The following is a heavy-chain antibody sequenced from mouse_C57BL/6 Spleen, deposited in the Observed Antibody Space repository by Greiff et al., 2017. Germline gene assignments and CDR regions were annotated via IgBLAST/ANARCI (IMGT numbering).Heavy chain of an antibody. CDR2: IDPENGDT. V-gene: IGHV14-4*01. CDR3: TTMITTNYYAMDY. J-gene: IGHJ4*01. Sequence: EVQLQQSGAELVRPGASVKLSCTASGFNIKDDYMHWVKQRPEQGLEWIGWIDPENGDTEYASKFQGKATITADTSSNTAYLRLSSLTSEDTAVYYCTTMITTNYYAMDYWGQGTSVTVSS. D-gene: IGHD2-4*01. CDR1: GFNIKDDY.